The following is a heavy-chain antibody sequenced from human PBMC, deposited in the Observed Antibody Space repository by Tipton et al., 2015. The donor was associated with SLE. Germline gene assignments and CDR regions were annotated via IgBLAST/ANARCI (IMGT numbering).Heavy chain of an antibody. Sequence: TLSLTCTVSGGSISGSSWSWIRQPPGKGLEWIGYSSHSGRSNYNSSLRSRVTISLDTSKNQFSLKLSSVTAADTAVYYCARDVEGSVWYFDLWGRGTLVTVSS. CDR3: ARDVEGSVWYFDL. CDR1: GGSISGSS. V-gene: IGHV4-59*12. CDR2: SSHSGRS. J-gene: IGHJ2*01.